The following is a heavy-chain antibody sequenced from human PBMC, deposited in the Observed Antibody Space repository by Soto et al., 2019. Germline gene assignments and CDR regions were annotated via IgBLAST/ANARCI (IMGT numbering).Heavy chain of an antibody. CDR2: IYPGDSDT. CDR3: ARIWRIPYLSYYYGMDV. V-gene: IGHV5-51*01. Sequence: EALNLSYPGSCFNLTSYFSCCERQMPGKGLEWTGIIYPGDSDTRYSPSFQGQVTISADKSISTAYLQWSSLKASDTAMYYCARIWRIPYLSYYYGMDVWGQPTTVTVSS. CDR1: CFNLTSYF. J-gene: IGHJ6*02. D-gene: IGHD3-16*01.